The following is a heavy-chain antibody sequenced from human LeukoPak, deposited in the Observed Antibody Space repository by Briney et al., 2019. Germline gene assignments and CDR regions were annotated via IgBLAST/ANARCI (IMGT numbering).Heavy chain of an antibody. D-gene: IGHD2-21*02. CDR2: TNQGAREI. J-gene: IGHJ4*02. CDR1: GFTFSWYW. V-gene: IGHV3-7*01. Sequence: GGSLRLSCAAAGFTFSWYWMNWYRPAPGEGREWVGNTNQGAREINYVDSVRGRFTITRDNAKNSLHLQMNSLRAEDTAVYYCATDRDNSDWQKRFDSWGQGTLVTVSS. CDR3: ATDRDNSDWQKRFDS.